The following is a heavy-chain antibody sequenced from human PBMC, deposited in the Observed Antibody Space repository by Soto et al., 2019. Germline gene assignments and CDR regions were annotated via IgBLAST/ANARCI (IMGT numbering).Heavy chain of an antibody. D-gene: IGHD1-26*01. V-gene: IGHV1-69*13. CDR2: IIPIFGTA. CDR3: GCLVPDPIVRIEGASAFDI. Sequence: SVKVSCKASGGTFSSYAISWVRQAPGQGLEWMGGIIPIFGTANYAQKFQGRVTITADESTSTAYMELSSLRSEDTAVYYCGCLVPDPIVRIEGASAFDIWRQGTMVTVSS. CDR1: GGTFSSYA. J-gene: IGHJ3*02.